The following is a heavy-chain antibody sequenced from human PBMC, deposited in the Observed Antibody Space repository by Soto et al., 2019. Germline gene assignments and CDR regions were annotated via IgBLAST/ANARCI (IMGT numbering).Heavy chain of an antibody. CDR1: GGSISRYY. CDR3: ARGYCSGGSCWPFDP. Sequence: SESLSITSPVSGGSISRYYWSWFRQTPGKGLEWIGYIYYSGSTNYNPSLKSRVTISVDTSKNQFSLKLSSVTAADTAVYYCARGYCSGGSCWPFDPWGQGTLVTVSA. D-gene: IGHD2-15*01. CDR2: IYYSGST. V-gene: IGHV4-59*01. J-gene: IGHJ5*02.